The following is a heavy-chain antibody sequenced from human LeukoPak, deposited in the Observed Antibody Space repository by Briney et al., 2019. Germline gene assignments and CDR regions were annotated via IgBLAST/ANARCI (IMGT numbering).Heavy chain of an antibody. Sequence: GGSLRLSCAASGFTVSSNYMSWVRQAPGKGLEWVGRIKSKTDGGTTDYAAPVKGRFTISRDDSKNTLYLQMNSLKTEDTAVYYCTKVQLPYNWFDPWGQGTLVTVSS. V-gene: IGHV3-15*01. CDR1: GFTVSSNY. CDR2: IKSKTDGGTT. CDR3: TKVQLPYNWFDP. J-gene: IGHJ5*02. D-gene: IGHD5-18*01.